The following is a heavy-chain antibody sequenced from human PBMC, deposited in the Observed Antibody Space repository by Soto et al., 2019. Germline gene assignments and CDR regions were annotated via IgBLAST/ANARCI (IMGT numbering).Heavy chain of an antibody. V-gene: IGHV4-59*01. CDR2: IYYSGST. J-gene: IGHJ5*02. Sequence: SETLSLTCTVPGGSISSYYWSWIRQPPGKGLEWIGYIYYSGSTNYNPSLKSRVTISVDTSKNQFSLKLSSVTAADTAVYYCARDSSGWYGGWFDPWGQGTLVTVSS. CDR1: GGSISSYY. D-gene: IGHD6-19*01. CDR3: ARDSSGWYGGWFDP.